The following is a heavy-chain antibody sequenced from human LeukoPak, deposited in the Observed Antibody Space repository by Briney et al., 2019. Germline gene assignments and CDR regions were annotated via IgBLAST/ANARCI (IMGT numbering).Heavy chain of an antibody. D-gene: IGHD3-3*01. CDR3: ARDLYDFWSGYYHTPFDY. CDR2: ISSSSSTI. Sequence: GGSLRLSCAASGFTFSSYSMNWVRQAPGKGLEWVSYISSSSSTIYYADSVKGRFTISRDNAKNSLYLQMNSLRAEDTAVYYCARDLYDFWSGYYHTPFDYWGQGTLVTVSS. CDR1: GFTFSSYS. V-gene: IGHV3-48*01. J-gene: IGHJ4*02.